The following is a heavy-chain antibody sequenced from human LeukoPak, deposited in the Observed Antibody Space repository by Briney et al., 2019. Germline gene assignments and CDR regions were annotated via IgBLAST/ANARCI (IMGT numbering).Heavy chain of an antibody. CDR3: ARVPPNHVVAGAINWFDP. D-gene: IGHD2-15*01. Sequence: GASVKVSCKASSYTFTGYGISWVRQAPGQGLEWMGWISPYNGNTNYAQKLQGRVTMTTDTSTSTAYMELRSLRSDDTAVYYCARVPPNHVVAGAINWFDPWGQGTLVTVSS. V-gene: IGHV1-18*01. J-gene: IGHJ5*02. CDR1: SYTFTGYG. CDR2: ISPYNGNT.